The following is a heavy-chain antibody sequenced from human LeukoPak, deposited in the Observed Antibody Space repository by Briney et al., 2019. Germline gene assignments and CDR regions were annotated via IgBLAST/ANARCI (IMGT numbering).Heavy chain of an antibody. CDR2: ISGSGGST. CDR3: AKDQSGYYFDY. CDR1: GFTFDDYA. Sequence: GGSLRLSCAASGFTFDDYAMHWVRQAPGKGLEWVSAISGSGGSTYYADSVKGRFTISRDNSKNTLYLQMNSLRAEDTAVYYCAKDQSGYYFDYWGQGTLVTVSS. J-gene: IGHJ4*02. V-gene: IGHV3-23*01. D-gene: IGHD3-3*01.